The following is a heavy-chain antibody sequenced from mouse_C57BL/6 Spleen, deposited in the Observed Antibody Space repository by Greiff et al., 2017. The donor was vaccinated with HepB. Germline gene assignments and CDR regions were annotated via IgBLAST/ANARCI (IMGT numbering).Heavy chain of an antibody. Sequence: VKLMESGPELVKPGASVKISCKASGYSFTSYYIHWVKQRPGQGPEWIGWIYPGSGNTKYNEKFKGKATLTADTSSSTAYMQLSSLTSEDSAVYYCARGDYDYDVGYFDYWGQGTTLTVSS. CDR1: GYSFTSYY. D-gene: IGHD2-4*01. V-gene: IGHV1-66*01. CDR3: ARGDYDYDVGYFDY. CDR2: IYPGSGNT. J-gene: IGHJ2*01.